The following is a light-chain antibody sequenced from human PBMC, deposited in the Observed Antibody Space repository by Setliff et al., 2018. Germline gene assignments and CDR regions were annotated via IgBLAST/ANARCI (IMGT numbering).Light chain of an antibody. V-gene: IGLV2-14*01. J-gene: IGLJ1*01. CDR2: EVI. CDR1: ASDVGDYNY. Sequence: ALTQPASVSGSPGQSITISCTGSASDVGDYNYVSWHQQHPGGAPKLLIYEVINRPSGISNRFSGSKSGNTASLTISGLLAEDEADYFCSSYTSSHTYVFGSGTKVTVL. CDR3: SSYTSSHTYV.